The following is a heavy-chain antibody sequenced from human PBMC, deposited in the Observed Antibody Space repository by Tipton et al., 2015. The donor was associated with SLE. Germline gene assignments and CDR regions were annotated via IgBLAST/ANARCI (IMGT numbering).Heavy chain of an antibody. V-gene: IGHV3-20*04. CDR1: GFMFENYA. D-gene: IGHD3-10*01. CDR2: INWNGGST. CDR3: ARDLYPYGMEV. Sequence: SLRLSCAASGFMFENYAMSWVRQAPGKGLEWVSGINWNGGSTGYGDSVKGRFTISRDNAEKSLYLQMNGLRAEDTALYYCARDLYPYGMEVWGQGTTVTGSS. J-gene: IGHJ6*02.